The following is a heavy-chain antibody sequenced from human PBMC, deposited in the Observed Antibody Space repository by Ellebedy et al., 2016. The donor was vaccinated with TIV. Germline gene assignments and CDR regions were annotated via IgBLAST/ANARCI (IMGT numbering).Heavy chain of an antibody. CDR3: ARDLPDYGDYKLVYGLDL. CDR2: ISSRSNYI. D-gene: IGHD4-17*01. Sequence: PGGSLRLSCAASGFTFSSHSMNWVRQAPGKGLEWVSSISSRSNYIYYADAVKGRFTISRDNAKSSLHLQMNSLRAEDTAVYFCARDLPDYGDYKLVYGLDLWGQGTTVTISS. CDR1: GFTFSSHS. J-gene: IGHJ6*02. V-gene: IGHV3-21*01.